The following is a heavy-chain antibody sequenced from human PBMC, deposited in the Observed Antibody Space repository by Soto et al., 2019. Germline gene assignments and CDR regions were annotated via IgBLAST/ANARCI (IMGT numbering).Heavy chain of an antibody. Sequence: PSETLSLTCTVSGVSLSSFYWSWIRQSPGKGLEYIGYVHYSGNSNYTPSLKNRVTMSVDTSKNQFSLHLSSVTAADTAIYYCARRRTGRYKWFDPWGQGTLVTSPQ. CDR3: ARRRTGRYKWFDP. CDR1: GVSLSSFY. D-gene: IGHD3-10*01. J-gene: IGHJ5*02. V-gene: IGHV4-59*01. CDR2: VHYSGNS.